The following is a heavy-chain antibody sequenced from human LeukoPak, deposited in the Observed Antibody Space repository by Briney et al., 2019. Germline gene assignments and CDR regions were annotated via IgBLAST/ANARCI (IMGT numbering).Heavy chain of an antibody. CDR3: ARDLFSGSYYGS. V-gene: IGHV3-48*01. CDR1: GFTFSSYS. Sequence: GGSLRLSCAASGFTFSSYSMNWVRQAPGKGLEWVSYISSSSSSTIYYADSVKGRFTISRDNAKNSLYLQMNSLRAEDTAVYYCARDLFSGSYYGSWGQGTLVTVSS. CDR2: ISSSSSSTI. D-gene: IGHD1-26*01. J-gene: IGHJ4*02.